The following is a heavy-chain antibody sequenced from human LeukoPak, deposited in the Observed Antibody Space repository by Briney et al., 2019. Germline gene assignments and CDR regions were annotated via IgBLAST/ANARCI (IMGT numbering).Heavy chain of an antibody. CDR1: GYTFTRYA. D-gene: IGHD3-16*01. J-gene: IGHJ4*02. CDR2: INMYTANP. Sequence: GSVKGSCKASGYTFTRYAINWLRQAPGHGLEWGGWINMYTANPAYAQGFTERVVFSLDTSVTTAYLQISNLKPDDTAVYYCARHDNDDDFDYWGQGPLVTVSS. V-gene: IGHV7-4-1*02. CDR3: ARHDNDDDFDY.